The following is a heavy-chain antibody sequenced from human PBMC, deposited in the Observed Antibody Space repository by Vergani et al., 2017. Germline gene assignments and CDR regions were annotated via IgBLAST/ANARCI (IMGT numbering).Heavy chain of an antibody. CDR2: ISAYNGNS. CDR3: AGDALNLIYGSGTPFDY. V-gene: IGHV1-18*01. Sequence: QVQLVQSGAEVNKPGASVKVSCTASGYTFTSYVISWVRRAPGQGLEWMGWISAYNGNSNYAQKLQGRVTMTTDTSTSTAYMELRSLRSDETAVYYCAGDALNLIYGSGTPFDYWGQGTLVTVSS. CDR1: GYTFTSYV. J-gene: IGHJ4*02. D-gene: IGHD3-10*01.